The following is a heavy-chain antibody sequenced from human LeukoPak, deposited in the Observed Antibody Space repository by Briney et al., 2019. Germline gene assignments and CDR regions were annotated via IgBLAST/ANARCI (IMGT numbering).Heavy chain of an antibody. CDR3: ARDVGARLPGY. V-gene: IGHV4-38-2*02. J-gene: IGHJ4*02. CDR1: AYSISSGYY. D-gene: IGHD6-6*01. Sequence: PSETLSLTCTVSAYSISSGYYWRWIRQPPGKGLEWIGSIYHSGSTYYNPSLKSRVTILVDKSKNQLSLILGSVTAAGTAVYYCARDVGARLPGYWGQGSLVTVSS. CDR2: IYHSGST.